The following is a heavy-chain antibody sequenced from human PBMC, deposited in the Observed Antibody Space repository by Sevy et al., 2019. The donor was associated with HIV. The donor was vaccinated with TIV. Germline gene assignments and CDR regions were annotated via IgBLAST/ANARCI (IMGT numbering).Heavy chain of an antibody. CDR3: AREGDAYNSFDY. CDR2: IYYSGST. V-gene: IGHV4-59*13. J-gene: IGHJ4*02. D-gene: IGHD1-1*01. CDR1: GGSISSYY. Sequence: SETLSLTCTVSGGSISSYYWSWIRQPPGKGLEWIGYIYYSGSTNYNPSLKSRVTISVDTSKNQFSLKLSSVTAADTAMYYCAREGDAYNSFDYWGQGTLVTVSS.